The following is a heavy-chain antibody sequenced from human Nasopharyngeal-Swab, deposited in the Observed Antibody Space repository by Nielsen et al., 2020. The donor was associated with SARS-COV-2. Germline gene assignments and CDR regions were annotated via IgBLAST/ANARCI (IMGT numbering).Heavy chain of an antibody. CDR2: IRSKGNNYAT. CDR1: GFTFSDSA. V-gene: IGHV3-73*01. D-gene: IGHD2-21*02. CDR3: TRCGGGCYSGRDY. Sequence: GGSLRLSCAASGFTFSDSAIHWVRQASGKGLEWVGRIRSKGNNYATAYAASVKGRFIIFRDDPTNTAYLQMNILKPEATAVYYCTRCGGGCYSGRDYWGQGTLVTVSS. J-gene: IGHJ4*02.